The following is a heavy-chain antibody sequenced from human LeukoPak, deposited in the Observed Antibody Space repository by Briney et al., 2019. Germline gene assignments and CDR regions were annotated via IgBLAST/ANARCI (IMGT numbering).Heavy chain of an antibody. Sequence: ASVKVSCKVSGYTLTELSMHWVRQAPGKGLEWMGRIIPILGIANYAQKFQGRVTITADKSTSTAYMELSSLRSEDTAVYYCARGVGGYFDYWGQGTLVTVSS. V-gene: IGHV1-69*02. CDR1: GYTLTELS. J-gene: IGHJ4*02. CDR3: ARGVGGYFDY. CDR2: IIPILGIA. D-gene: IGHD3-10*01.